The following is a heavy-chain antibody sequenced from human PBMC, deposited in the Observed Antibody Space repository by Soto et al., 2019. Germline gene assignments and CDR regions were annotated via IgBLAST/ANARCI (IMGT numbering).Heavy chain of an antibody. J-gene: IGHJ4*02. V-gene: IGHV3-15*01. Sequence: PGGSLRLSCAASGFTFSNAWMSWVRQAPGKGLEWVGRIKSKTDGGTTDYAAPVKGRFTISRDDSKNTLYLQMNSLKTEDTAVYYCTTAPNGYYLYYFDYWGQGTLVTVSS. CDR2: IKSKTDGGTT. D-gene: IGHD3-22*01. CDR3: TTAPNGYYLYYFDY. CDR1: GFTFSNAW.